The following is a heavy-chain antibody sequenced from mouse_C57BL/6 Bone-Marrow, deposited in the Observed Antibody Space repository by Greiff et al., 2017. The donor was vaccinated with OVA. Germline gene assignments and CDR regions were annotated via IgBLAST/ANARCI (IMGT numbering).Heavy chain of an antibody. CDR1: GYTFTSYW. CDR3: ARQAGDY. V-gene: IGHV1-69*01. Sequence: QVQLKQPGAELVMPGASVKLSCKASGYTFTSYWMHWVKQRPGQGLEWIGEIDPSDSYTNYNQKFKGKATLTVDKSSSTAYMHLSSLTSEDSAVYYCARQAGDYWGQGTTLTVSS. CDR2: IDPSDSYT. J-gene: IGHJ2*01.